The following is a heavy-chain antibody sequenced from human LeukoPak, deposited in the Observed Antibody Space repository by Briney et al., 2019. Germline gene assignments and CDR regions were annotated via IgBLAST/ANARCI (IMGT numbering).Heavy chain of an antibody. D-gene: IGHD6-13*01. J-gene: IGHJ4*02. Sequence: GASVKVSCEASGYSFNVNYMHWVRQTPGQGLEWMGWMNPNTGVTNFAQKFQGRVTMTRDTSIRTAYMELSRLTSDDTAVYYCARGAGSSWFDYWGQGTLVTVSS. CDR1: GYSFNVNY. V-gene: IGHV1-2*02. CDR3: ARGAGSSWFDY. CDR2: MNPNTGVT.